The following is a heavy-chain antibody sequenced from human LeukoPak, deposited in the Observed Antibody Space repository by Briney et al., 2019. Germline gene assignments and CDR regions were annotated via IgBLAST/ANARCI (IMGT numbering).Heavy chain of an antibody. CDR3: AKDRYGMVRGVIFVY. J-gene: IGHJ4*02. Sequence: PWGSLSLTCAASGFTFSSYAMSWVRQAPGKGLEWVSAISGSGGSTYYADPVKGRFTISRDNSKNSLYLRMNSLRAEDTAVYCCAKDRYGMVRGVIFVYWGQGTLVTVSS. CDR2: ISGSGGST. V-gene: IGHV3-23*01. D-gene: IGHD3-10*01. CDR1: GFTFSSYA.